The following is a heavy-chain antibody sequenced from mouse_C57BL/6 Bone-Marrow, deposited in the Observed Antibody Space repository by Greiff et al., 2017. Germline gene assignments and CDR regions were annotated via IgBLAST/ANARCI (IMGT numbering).Heavy chain of an antibody. D-gene: IGHD1-1*01. J-gene: IGHJ3*01. CDR3: TRDPGGSSPAWFAY. V-gene: IGHV5-9-1*02. Sequence: EVQVVESGEGLVKPGGSLKLSCAASGFTFSSYAMSWVRQTPEKRLEWVAYISSGGDYIYYADTVKGRFTISRDNARNTLYLQMSSLKSEDTAMYYCTRDPGGSSPAWFAYWGQGTLVTVSA. CDR1: GFTFSSYA. CDR2: ISSGGDYI.